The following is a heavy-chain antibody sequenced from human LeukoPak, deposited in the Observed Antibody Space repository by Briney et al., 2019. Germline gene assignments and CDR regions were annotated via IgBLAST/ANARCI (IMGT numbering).Heavy chain of an antibody. CDR3: ARTGSSTWTKY. Sequence: AGGSLRLSFAASGFTFSSCWMTWVRQAPGKGLEWVASIVEDGSQKYYVDSVKGRFTISRDNAKNSLYLQMNSLEAEDTAVYYCARTGSSTWTKYWGQGTLVTVSS. V-gene: IGHV3-7*01. CDR1: GFTFSSCW. CDR2: IVEDGSQK. J-gene: IGHJ4*02. D-gene: IGHD6-13*01.